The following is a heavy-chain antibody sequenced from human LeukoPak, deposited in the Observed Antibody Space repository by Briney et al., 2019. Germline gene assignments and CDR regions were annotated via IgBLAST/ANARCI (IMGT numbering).Heavy chain of an antibody. V-gene: IGHV4-34*01. J-gene: IGHJ4*02. CDR2: INHSGST. CDR1: GGSFSGYY. D-gene: IGHD1-1*01. Sequence: TSETLSLTCAVYGGSFSGYYWSWIRQPPGKGLEWIGEINHSGSTNYNPSLKSRVTISVDTSKNQFSLKLRSVTAADTAVYYCARYRGIDYWGQGTLVTVSS. CDR3: ARYRGIDY.